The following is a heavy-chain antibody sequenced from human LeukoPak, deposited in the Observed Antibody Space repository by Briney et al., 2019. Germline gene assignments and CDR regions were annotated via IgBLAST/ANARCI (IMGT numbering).Heavy chain of an antibody. V-gene: IGHV3-13*01. Sequence: PGGSLRLSCAASGFTFSTYDMHWVRQATGKGLEWVSTITSAGDRYYPGSVKGRFTISRENAKNSLYLQMDSLRAEDTAVYYCARVLRYCSGGNCYSGGLGYMDVWGKGTTVTISS. J-gene: IGHJ6*03. D-gene: IGHD2-15*01. CDR3: ARVLRYCSGGNCYSGGLGYMDV. CDR1: GFTFSTYD. CDR2: ITSAGDR.